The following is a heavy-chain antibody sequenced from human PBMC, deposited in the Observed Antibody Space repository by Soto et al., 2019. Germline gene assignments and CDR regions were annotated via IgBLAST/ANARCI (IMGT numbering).Heavy chain of an antibody. CDR3: ARGQPYRGTYFPFDI. J-gene: IGHJ3*02. V-gene: IGHV4-31*03. CDR2: IYYSGNT. CDR1: GGSISSNDFY. Sequence: SETLSLTCIVSGGSISSNDFYWSWIRQHPGKGLEWIGYIYYSGNTYYNPSLKSRVTILVDTSKNQFSLKVSPVTAADTAVYYCARGQPYRGTYFPFDIWGQGTMVTVS. D-gene: IGHD1-26*01.